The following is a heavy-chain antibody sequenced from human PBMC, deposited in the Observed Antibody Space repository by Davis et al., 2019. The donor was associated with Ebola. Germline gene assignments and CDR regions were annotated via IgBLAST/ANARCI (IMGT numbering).Heavy chain of an antibody. CDR3: ARGGLSRLDH. V-gene: IGHV3-7*01. J-gene: IGHJ4*02. D-gene: IGHD3-22*01. CDR1: GFSFSGYT. Sequence: PGGSLRPSCQASGFSFSGYTMTWVRQAPGKRLEWVAKMKEDGSDEHYVDSVKGRFTISRDNAKNSLYLQMNSLRVDDTAVYYCARGGLSRLDHWGQGTVVTVSS. CDR2: MKEDGSDE.